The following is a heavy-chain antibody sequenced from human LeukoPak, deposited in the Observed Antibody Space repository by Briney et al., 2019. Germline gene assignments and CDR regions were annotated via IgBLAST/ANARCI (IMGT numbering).Heavy chain of an antibody. J-gene: IGHJ4*02. V-gene: IGHV1-46*01. CDR2: ISPSGGST. D-gene: IGHD1-7*01. CDR3: ARRAYNWNYDY. Sequence: ASVKVSCKAFGYTFTSNYMHWVRQAPGQGPEWMGVISPSGGSTTYAQKFQGRVTLTRDMSTSTVYMELSSLRSEDTAVYYCARRAYNWNYDYWGQGTLVTVSS. CDR1: GYTFTSNY.